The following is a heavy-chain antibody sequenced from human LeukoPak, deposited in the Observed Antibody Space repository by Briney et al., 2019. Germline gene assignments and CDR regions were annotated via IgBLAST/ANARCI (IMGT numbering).Heavy chain of an antibody. CDR2: IYTGGHI. CDR1: GFTVSSTY. J-gene: IGHJ3*02. Sequence: GGSLRLSCTASGFTVSSTYVTWVRQAPGKGLEWVSVIYTGGHIYYADSVKGRFTISSDYSKNTVYLQLNNLRAEDTALYYCARARRSGWGHAFDIWGHGTMVTVSS. V-gene: IGHV3-53*01. D-gene: IGHD6-19*01. CDR3: ARARRSGWGHAFDI.